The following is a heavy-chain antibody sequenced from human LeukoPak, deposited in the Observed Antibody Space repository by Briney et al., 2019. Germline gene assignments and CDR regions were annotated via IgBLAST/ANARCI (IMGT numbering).Heavy chain of an antibody. CDR3: AKEGEYQLLYYFDY. CDR2: ISGSRGST. V-gene: IGHV3-23*01. Sequence: GSLRLSCAASGFTFSSYAMSWVRQTPGKGLEWVSAISGSRGSTYYADSVKGRFTISRDNSKNALYLQMNSLRAEDTAIYYCAKEGEYQLLYYFDYWGQGTLVTVSS. CDR1: GFTFSSYA. D-gene: IGHD2-2*01. J-gene: IGHJ4*02.